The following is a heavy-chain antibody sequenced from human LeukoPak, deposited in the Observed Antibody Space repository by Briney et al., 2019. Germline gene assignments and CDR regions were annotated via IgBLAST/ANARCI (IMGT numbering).Heavy chain of an antibody. CDR1: GGSFSGYY. CDR2: LYYSGST. J-gene: IGHJ4*02. CDR3: ARGSWSGIRLITLVRGHLDC. V-gene: IGHV4-34*01. Sequence: SETLSLTCGVYGGSFSGYYWGWIRQPPGKGLEWIGSLYYSGSTYYNPSLKSRVTISVDTSKNQFSLKLSSVTAADTAVYYCARGSWSGIRLITLVRGHLDCWGQGTLVTVSS. D-gene: IGHD3-10*01.